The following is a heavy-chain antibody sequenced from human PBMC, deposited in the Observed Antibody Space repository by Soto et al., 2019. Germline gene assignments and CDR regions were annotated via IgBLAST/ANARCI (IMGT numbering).Heavy chain of an antibody. CDR3: ARESGGYDSSTRYGLDV. CDR2: IYYSGST. CDR1: GGSTSSVGHY. Sequence: SETLSLTCSVSGGSTSSVGHYWTWIRQQPGKGLEWIGYIYYSGSTDYNPSLKSRVTISVDRSKNQFSLNLSSVTAADTAIYYCARESGGYDSSTRYGLDVWGQGTTVTVSS. D-gene: IGHD6-25*01. J-gene: IGHJ6*02. V-gene: IGHV4-31*03.